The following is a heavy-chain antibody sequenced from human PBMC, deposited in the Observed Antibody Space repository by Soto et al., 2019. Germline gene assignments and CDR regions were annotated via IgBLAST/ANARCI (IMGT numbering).Heavy chain of an antibody. CDR3: ARIRSSDWYYDY. Sequence: SGPTLVNPTQTLTLTCTFSGFSLSTSGMRVTWIRQPPGKALEWLALIDWDEDKYYNTSLKTRLTISKDTSKKQVVLIMTNMDPVDTATYYCARIRSSDWYYDYWGQGTLVTVSS. CDR1: GFSLSTSGMR. CDR2: IDWDEDK. V-gene: IGHV2-70*01. J-gene: IGHJ4*02. D-gene: IGHD2-21*02.